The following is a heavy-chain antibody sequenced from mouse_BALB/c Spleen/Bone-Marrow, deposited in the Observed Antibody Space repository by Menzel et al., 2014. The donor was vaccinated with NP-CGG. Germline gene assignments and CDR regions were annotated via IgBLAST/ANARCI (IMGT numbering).Heavy chain of an antibody. V-gene: IGHV14-3*02. CDR2: IDPANGNT. Sequence: VQLQQPGAELVKPGASVKLSCTASGFNIKDTYMHWVKQRPEQGLEWIGRIDPANGNTKYDPKFQGKATITADTSSNTAYLQLSSLTSEDTAVYYCARTIFYGSSLYYAMDYWGQGTSVTVSS. CDR1: GFNIKDTY. J-gene: IGHJ4*01. D-gene: IGHD1-1*01. CDR3: ARTIFYGSSLYYAMDY.